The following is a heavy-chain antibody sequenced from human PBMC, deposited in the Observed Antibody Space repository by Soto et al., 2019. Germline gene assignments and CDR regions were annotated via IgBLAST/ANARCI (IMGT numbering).Heavy chain of an antibody. V-gene: IGHV3-74*01. Sequence: PGGSLRLSCTGSGLSVTNYWVHWVRQSPGKGLVWVSRIDPYGTGISYADSVRGRFTISRDNAKSTVYLQMSSLTAEDTAVYFCAKRRGAGGHFAYWGQGALVAVSS. J-gene: IGHJ4*02. CDR2: IDPYGTGI. D-gene: IGHD2-15*01. CDR1: GLSVTNYW. CDR3: AKRRGAGGHFAY.